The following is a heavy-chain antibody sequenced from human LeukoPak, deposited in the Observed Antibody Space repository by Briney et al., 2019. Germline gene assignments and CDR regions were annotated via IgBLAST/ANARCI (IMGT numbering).Heavy chain of an antibody. Sequence: ASVKVSCKASGYTFTSYAMHWVRQAPGQRLEWMGWINAGNGNTKYSQKFQGRVTITRDTSASTAYMELSSLRSEDTAVYYCARDGEYCSSTSRYDPNYYYYYGMDVWGQGTTVTVSS. CDR1: GYTFTSYA. J-gene: IGHJ6*02. V-gene: IGHV1-3*01. D-gene: IGHD2-2*01. CDR2: INAGNGNT. CDR3: ARDGEYCSSTSRYDPNYYYYYGMDV.